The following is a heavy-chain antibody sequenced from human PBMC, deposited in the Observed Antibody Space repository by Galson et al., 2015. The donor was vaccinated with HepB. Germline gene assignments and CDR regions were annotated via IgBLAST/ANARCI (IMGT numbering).Heavy chain of an antibody. D-gene: IGHD2-2*01. J-gene: IGHJ5*01. Sequence: SLRLSCAASGFGFDTHAMSWVRQAPGKGLEWISGISGNGDSTFYAGSVKGRFTVSRDNSNNMLYLQMNSLGAEDAGLYFCAKGYDLFDSWGQGILVTVSS. CDR2: ISGNGDST. CDR1: GFGFDTHA. CDR3: AKGYDLFDS. V-gene: IGHV3-23*01.